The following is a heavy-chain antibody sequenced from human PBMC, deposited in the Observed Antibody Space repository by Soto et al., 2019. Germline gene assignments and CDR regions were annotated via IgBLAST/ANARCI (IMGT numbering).Heavy chain of an antibody. J-gene: IGHJ6*02. Sequence: ASVKVSCKASGGTFSSYAISWVRQAPGQGLEWMGGIIPIFGTANYAQKFQGRVTITADESTSTAYMELSSLRSEDTAVYYCARGGWPPTNYGDYGERPLYYYGMDVWGQGTTVTVSS. V-gene: IGHV1-69*13. CDR1: GGTFSSYA. D-gene: IGHD4-17*01. CDR3: ARGGWPPTNYGDYGERPLYYYGMDV. CDR2: IIPIFGTA.